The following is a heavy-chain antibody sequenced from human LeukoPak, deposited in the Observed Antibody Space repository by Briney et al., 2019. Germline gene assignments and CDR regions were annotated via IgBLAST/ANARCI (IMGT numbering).Heavy chain of an antibody. Sequence: SVKVSCKASVGTFSSYAISWVRQAPGQGLEWMGRIIPILGIANYAQKFQCRVTITADKSTSTAYMELSSLRSEDTAVYYCARGGSIAAAGTYYYYGMDVWGQGTTVTVSS. D-gene: IGHD6-13*01. CDR2: IIPILGIA. J-gene: IGHJ6*02. CDR1: VGTFSSYA. V-gene: IGHV1-69*04. CDR3: ARGGSIAAAGTYYYYGMDV.